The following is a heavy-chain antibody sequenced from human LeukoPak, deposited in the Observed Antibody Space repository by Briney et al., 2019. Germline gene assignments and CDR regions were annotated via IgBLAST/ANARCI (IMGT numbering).Heavy chain of an antibody. V-gene: IGHV3-33*01. D-gene: IGHD3-22*01. Sequence: GGSLRLSCAASGFTFSSYGMHWVRQAPGKGLEWVAVIWYDGSNKYYADSVKGRFTISRDNSKNTLYLQMSSLRAEDTAVCYCARDRVRWDYYDSSGYYHEGVDYWGQGTLVTVSS. CDR3: ARDRVRWDYYDSSGYYHEGVDY. J-gene: IGHJ4*02. CDR1: GFTFSSYG. CDR2: IWYDGSNK.